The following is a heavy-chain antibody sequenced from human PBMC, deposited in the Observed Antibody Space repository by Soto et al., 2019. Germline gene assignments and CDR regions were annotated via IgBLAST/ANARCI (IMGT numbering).Heavy chain of an antibody. V-gene: IGHV1-18*01. CDR2: ISAYNGNT. CDR1: GYTFTNYG. CDR3: ARGVGSGSYYNQYNWFDP. Sequence: EASVKVSCKASGYTFTNYGISWVRQAPGQGLEWMGWISAYNGNTKYAQKLQGRVTMTTDTSTSTAYMELRSLRSDDTAVYYCARGVGSGSYYNQYNWFDPWGQGTLVTVPQ. D-gene: IGHD3-10*01. J-gene: IGHJ5*02.